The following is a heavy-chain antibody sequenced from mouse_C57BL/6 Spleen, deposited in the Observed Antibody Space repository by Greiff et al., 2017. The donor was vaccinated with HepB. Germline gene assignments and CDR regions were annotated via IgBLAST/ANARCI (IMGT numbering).Heavy chain of an antibody. D-gene: IGHD2-1*01. J-gene: IGHJ4*01. V-gene: IGHV1-72*01. CDR3: ERGYCGNYGYDMDD. Sequence: QVQLQQPGAELVKPGASVKLSCKASGYTFTSYCMHWVKQRPGRGLEWIGRIDPNSGGTKYNEKFKSKATLTVDKASSTAYMQLSSLTSEDSAVYYGERGYCGNYGYDMDDWGKGTTVTVSS. CDR1: GYTFTSYC. CDR2: IDPNSGGT.